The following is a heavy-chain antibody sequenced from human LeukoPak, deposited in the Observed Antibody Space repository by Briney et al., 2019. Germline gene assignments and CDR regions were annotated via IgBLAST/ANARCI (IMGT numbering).Heavy chain of an antibody. J-gene: IGHJ4*02. V-gene: IGHV4-31*03. CDR3: ARDRSGYYPN. CDR2: IYYSGST. CDR1: GGSISSGGYY. D-gene: IGHD3-22*01. Sequence: SETLSLTCTVSGGSISSGGYYWSWIRQHPGTGLEWIGYIYYSGSTYYNPSLKSRVTISVDTSKNQFSLKLSSATAADTAVYYCARDRSGYYPNWGQGTLVTVSS.